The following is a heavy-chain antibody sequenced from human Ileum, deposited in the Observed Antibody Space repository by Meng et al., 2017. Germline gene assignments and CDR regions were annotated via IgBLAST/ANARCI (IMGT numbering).Heavy chain of an antibody. J-gene: IGHJ5*01. Sequence: SETLSLTCTVSGGSISSSSYYWGWIRQPPGKGLEWIGSIYYSGSTYYNPSLKSRVTISVDTSKNQFSLKLSSVTAADTAVYYCARDGRSGCSSTSCLKYWFDSWGQGTLVTVSS. V-gene: IGHV4-39*07. CDR1: GGSISSSSYY. CDR3: ARDGRSGCSSTSCLKYWFDS. CDR2: IYYSGST. D-gene: IGHD2-2*01.